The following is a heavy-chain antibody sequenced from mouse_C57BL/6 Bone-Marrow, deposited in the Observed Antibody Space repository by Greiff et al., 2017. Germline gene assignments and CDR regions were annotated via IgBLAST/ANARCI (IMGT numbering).Heavy chain of an antibody. V-gene: IGHV1-49*01. CDR2: FTLYSDAT. CDR1: YSAFMASA. D-gene: IGHD2-2*01. CDR3: ERWSRWLRAD. J-gene: IGHJ2*01. Sequence: LQQSGAELVRPGSSVKLSCKDSYSAFMASAMHWVKQRPGHGLEWIGSFTLYSDATEYSENFKGKATLTAHTSSTTAYMELGSLASEDSAVYYCERWSRWLRADWGQGTTLTVSS.